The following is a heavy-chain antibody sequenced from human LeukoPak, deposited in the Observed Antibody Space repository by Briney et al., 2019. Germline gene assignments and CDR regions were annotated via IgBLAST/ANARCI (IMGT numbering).Heavy chain of an antibody. V-gene: IGHV3-49*03. CDR3: TRRSETIFGGARDGFDS. Sequence: GGSLRLSCTASGFTFGDYAMSWFRQAPGKGLEWVGFIRGKAYGGTTEYAASVKGRFTISRDDSESTTYLQINSLKTEDTAVYYCTRRSETIFGGARDGFDSWGQGTLVTGSS. CDR2: IRGKAYGGTT. D-gene: IGHD3-3*02. J-gene: IGHJ4*02. CDR1: GFTFGDYA.